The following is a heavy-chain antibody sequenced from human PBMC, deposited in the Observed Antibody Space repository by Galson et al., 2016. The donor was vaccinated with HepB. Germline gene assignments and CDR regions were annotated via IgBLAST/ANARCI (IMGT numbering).Heavy chain of an antibody. CDR2: ISSDNGNT. CDR1: GYTFTTFG. CDR3: AREHMTTMTKLSETYYYYYMDV. Sequence: SVKVSCKASGYTFTTFGINWVRQAPGKGLEWMGWISSDNGNTNYAQTLKGRVTITTDTSKNTAYMEMRSLRSDDTAVYYCAREHMTTMTKLSETYYYYYMDVWGKGTTVTVSS. D-gene: IGHD4-17*01. V-gene: IGHV1-18*04. J-gene: IGHJ6*03.